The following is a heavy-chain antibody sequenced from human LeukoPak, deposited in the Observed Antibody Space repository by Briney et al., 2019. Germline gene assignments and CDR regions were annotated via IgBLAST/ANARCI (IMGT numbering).Heavy chain of an antibody. V-gene: IGHV3-30*04. J-gene: IGHJ4*02. CDR1: GFTLSSYV. Sequence: GRSLRLSCAASGFTLSSYVIHWVRQAPGKGLEWVAVISNDGSNKDYADSVKGRFTMSRDNAKNSLFLQMNSLRAEDTAVYYCARARGYCSGGFCYAYYFDYWGQGTLVTVSS. D-gene: IGHD2-15*01. CDR3: ARARGYCSGGFCYAYYFDY. CDR2: ISNDGSNK.